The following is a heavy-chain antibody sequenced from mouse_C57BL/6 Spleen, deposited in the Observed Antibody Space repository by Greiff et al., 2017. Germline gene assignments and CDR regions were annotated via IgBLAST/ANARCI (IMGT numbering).Heavy chain of an antibody. D-gene: IGHD1-1*01. CDR1: GFTFSDYY. CDR2: INYDGSST. V-gene: IGHV5-16*01. Sequence: EVKLMESEGGLVQPVSSMKLSCTASGFTFSDYYMAWVRQVPEKGLEWVANINYDGSSTYYLDSLKSRFIISRDNAKNILYLQMSSLKSEDTATYYCARDRWGSSLYYFDYWGQGTTLTVSS. J-gene: IGHJ2*01. CDR3: ARDRWGSSLYYFDY.